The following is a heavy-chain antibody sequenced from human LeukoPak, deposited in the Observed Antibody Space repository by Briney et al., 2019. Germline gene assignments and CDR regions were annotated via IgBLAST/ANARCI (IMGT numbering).Heavy chain of an antibody. CDR3: ARAVVVTAYDAFDI. Sequence: PSETLSLTCAVYGGSFSGYYWSWIRQPSGKGLEWIGEINHSGSTNYNPSLKSRVTISVDTSKNQFSLKLSSVTAADTAVYYCARAVVVTAYDAFDIWGQGTMVTVSS. J-gene: IGHJ3*02. D-gene: IGHD2-21*02. V-gene: IGHV4-34*01. CDR1: GGSFSGYY. CDR2: INHSGST.